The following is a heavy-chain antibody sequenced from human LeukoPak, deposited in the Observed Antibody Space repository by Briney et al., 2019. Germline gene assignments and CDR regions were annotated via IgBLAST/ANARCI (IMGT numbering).Heavy chain of an antibody. J-gene: IGHJ3*02. Sequence: GGSLRLSCAASGFTFSTFAMIWVRQPPGKGLEWVSAISSGGHTDYADSVKGRFTTSRDNSKNTVFLQMNSLRADDTAVYYCAKDRAYPNDVFDIWGQGTMVTVSS. D-gene: IGHD2-21*01. CDR2: ISSGGHT. CDR1: GFTFSTFA. V-gene: IGHV3-23*01. CDR3: AKDRAYPNDVFDI.